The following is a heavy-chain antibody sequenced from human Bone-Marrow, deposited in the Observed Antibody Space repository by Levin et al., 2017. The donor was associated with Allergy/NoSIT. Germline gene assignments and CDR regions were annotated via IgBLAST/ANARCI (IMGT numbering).Heavy chain of an antibody. D-gene: IGHD3-16*02. CDR1: GGSFSGYY. CDR3: ARGPPHYDYVWGSYRYLLYFDY. CDR2: INHSGST. Sequence: PSQTLSLTCAVYGGSFSGYYWSWIRQPPGKGLEWIGEINHSGSTNYNPSLKSRVTISVDTSKNQFSLKLSSVTAADTAVYYCARGPPHYDYVWGSYRYLLYFDYWGQGTLVTVSS. V-gene: IGHV4-34*01. J-gene: IGHJ4*02.